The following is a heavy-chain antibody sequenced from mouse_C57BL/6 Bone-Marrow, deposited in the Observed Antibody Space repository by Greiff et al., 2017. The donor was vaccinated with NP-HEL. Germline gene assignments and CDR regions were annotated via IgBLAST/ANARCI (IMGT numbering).Heavy chain of an antibody. CDR2: IDPSDSYT. D-gene: IGHD3-2*02. Sequence: VQLQQPGAELVRPGTSVKLSCKASGYTFTSYWMHWVKQRPGQGLEWIGVIDPSDSYTNYNQKFKGKATLTVDTSSSTAYMQLSSLTSEDSAVYYCARGQLRRDYWGQGTTLTVSS. J-gene: IGHJ2*01. V-gene: IGHV1-59*01. CDR1: GYTFTSYW. CDR3: ARGQLRRDY.